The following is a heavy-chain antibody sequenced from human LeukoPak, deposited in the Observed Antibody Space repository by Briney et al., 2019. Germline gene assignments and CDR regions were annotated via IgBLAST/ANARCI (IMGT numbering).Heavy chain of an antibody. D-gene: IGHD6-19*01. V-gene: IGHV3-7*01. Sequence: GGSLRLSCAASGFTFNSYWMSWVRQAPGKGLEWVANIKQDGSEKYYVDSVKGRFTISRDNAKNSLYLQLSSLRAEDTAVYYCARDKAYNSFDYWGQGTLVTVSS. J-gene: IGHJ4*02. CDR2: IKQDGSEK. CDR1: GFTFNSYW. CDR3: ARDKAYNSFDY.